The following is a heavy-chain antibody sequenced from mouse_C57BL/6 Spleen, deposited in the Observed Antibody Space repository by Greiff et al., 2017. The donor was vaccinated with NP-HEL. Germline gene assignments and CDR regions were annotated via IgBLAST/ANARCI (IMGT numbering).Heavy chain of an antibody. CDR2: INPNNGGT. CDR1: GYTFTDYY. V-gene: IGHV1-26*01. CDR3: ARALRYLLHWYFDV. D-gene: IGHD1-1*01. Sequence: VQLQQSGPELVKPGASVKISCKASGYTFTDYYMNWVKQSHGKSLEWIGDINPNNGGTSYNQKFKGKATLTVDKSSSTAYMELRSLTSEDSAVYYCARALRYLLHWYFDVWGTGTTVTVSS. J-gene: IGHJ1*03.